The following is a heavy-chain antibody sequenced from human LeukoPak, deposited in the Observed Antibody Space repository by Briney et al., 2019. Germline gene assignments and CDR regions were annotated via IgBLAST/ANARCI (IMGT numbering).Heavy chain of an antibody. CDR1: GFTFSSYG. CDR3: ARSLPFDY. J-gene: IGHJ4*02. CDR2: IWDDGSEK. V-gene: IGHV3-33*01. Sequence: GTSLRLSCAASGFTFSSYGMHWVRQAPGKGLEWVAVIWDDGSEKYYADSVKGRFSISRDNSENTLSLQVNSLRAEDTAVYYCARSLPFDYWGQGTLVTVSS.